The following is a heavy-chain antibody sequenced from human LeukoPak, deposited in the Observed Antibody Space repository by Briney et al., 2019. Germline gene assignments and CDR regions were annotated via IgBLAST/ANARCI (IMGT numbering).Heavy chain of an antibody. D-gene: IGHD3-10*02. CDR2: TSSSGGST. CDR1: GFTFSTYA. Sequence: PGGSLRLSCAASGFTFSTYAMHWVRQAPGKGLEYVSATSSSGGSTFYANSVKGRFTISRDNAKNSLYLQMNSLRAEDTAVYYCAELGITMIGGVWGKGTTVTISS. J-gene: IGHJ6*04. V-gene: IGHV3-64*01. CDR3: AELGITMIGGV.